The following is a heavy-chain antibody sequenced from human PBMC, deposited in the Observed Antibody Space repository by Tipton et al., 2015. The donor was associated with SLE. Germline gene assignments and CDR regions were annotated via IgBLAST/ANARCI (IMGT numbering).Heavy chain of an antibody. V-gene: IGHV4-39*07. CDR1: GGSISSSSYY. CDR2: IYYSGST. D-gene: IGHD6-13*01. J-gene: IGHJ4*02. Sequence: TLSLTCTVSGGSISSSSYYWGWIRQPPGKGLEWIGSIYYSGSTYYNPSLKSRVTISVDTSKNQFSLKLSSVTAADTAVYYCARAGIAAAGSIDYWGQGTLVTVSS. CDR3: ARAGIAAAGSIDY.